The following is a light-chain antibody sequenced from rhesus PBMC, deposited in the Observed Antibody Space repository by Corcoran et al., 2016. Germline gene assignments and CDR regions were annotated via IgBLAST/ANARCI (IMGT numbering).Light chain of an antibody. CDR2: AAS. CDR1: QNIYSN. Sequence: DIQMTQSPSALSASVVDRVTISCRASQNIYSNLEWYQQKPGKAPKLLIYAASSLQTGIPSRFSGSGSGTGFTLTISSLQPEDSAAYYCQHYSRRPYSFGQGTKIDIK. J-gene: IGKJ2*01. V-gene: IGKV1S8*01. CDR3: QHYSRRPYS.